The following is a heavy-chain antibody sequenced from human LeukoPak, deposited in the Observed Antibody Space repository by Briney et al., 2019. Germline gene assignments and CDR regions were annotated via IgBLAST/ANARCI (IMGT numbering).Heavy chain of an antibody. Sequence: SETLSLTCTVSGGSISSYYWSWIRQPPGKGLEWIGYIYYSGSTNYNPSLKSRVTISVDTSKNQFSLKLSSVTAADTAVYYCATQTPPPGGYQLLTDDYWGQGTLVTVSS. CDR2: IYYSGST. J-gene: IGHJ4*02. D-gene: IGHD2-2*01. CDR1: GGSISSYY. V-gene: IGHV4-59*08. CDR3: ATQTPPPGGYQLLTDDY.